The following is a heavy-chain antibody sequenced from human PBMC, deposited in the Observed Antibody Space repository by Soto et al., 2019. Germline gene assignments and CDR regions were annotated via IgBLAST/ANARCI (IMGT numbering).Heavy chain of an antibody. CDR1: GFTFSSYA. CDR2: ISGSGGST. CDR3: AKDWGNWNYGIGDHPFNY. J-gene: IGHJ4*02. D-gene: IGHD1-7*01. Sequence: GGSLRLSCAASGFTFSSYAMSWVRQAPGKGLEWVSAISGSGGSTYYADSVKGRFTISRDNSKNTLYLQMNSLRAEDTAVFYFAKDWGNWNYGIGDHPFNYWGQGTLVTVSS. V-gene: IGHV3-23*01.